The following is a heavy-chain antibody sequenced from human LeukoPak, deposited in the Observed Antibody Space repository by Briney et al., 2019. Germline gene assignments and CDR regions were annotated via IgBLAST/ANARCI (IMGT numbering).Heavy chain of an antibody. D-gene: IGHD3-16*02. CDR2: VRYDGSSE. J-gene: IGHJ3*02. Sequence: GGSLRLSCGASGFIFKSYGMHWVRQTPGKGLEWVASVRYDGSSEFYADSVQGRFTVSRDNSNNTLFLQMFSLRPEDTALYYCASPVIVSRAFDIWGQGTMVTVSS. CDR3: ASPVIVSRAFDI. V-gene: IGHV3-30*02. CDR1: GFIFKSYG.